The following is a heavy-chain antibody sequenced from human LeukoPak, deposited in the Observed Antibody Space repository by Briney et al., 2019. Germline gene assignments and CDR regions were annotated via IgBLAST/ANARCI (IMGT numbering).Heavy chain of an antibody. J-gene: IGHJ4*02. Sequence: GASVKVSCKASGGTISSHAINWVRQAPGQGLEWMGIINPSGGSTSYAQKFQGRVTMTRDMSTSTVYMELSSLRSEDTAVYYCARSRFWSGYTWGQGTLVTVSS. CDR3: ARSRFWSGYT. D-gene: IGHD3-3*01. V-gene: IGHV1-46*01. CDR2: INPSGGST. CDR1: GGTISSHA.